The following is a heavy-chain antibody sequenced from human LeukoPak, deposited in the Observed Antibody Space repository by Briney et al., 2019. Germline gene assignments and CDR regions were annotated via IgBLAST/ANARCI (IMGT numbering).Heavy chain of an antibody. J-gene: IGHJ6*02. CDR3: AAIPSGGGYYGMDV. CDR1: GGSFSGYY. V-gene: IGHV4-34*01. CDR2: IYYSGST. Sequence: SETLSLTCAVYGGSFSGYYWSWIRQPPGKGLEWIGSIYYSGSTYYNPSLKSRVTISVDTSKNQFSLKLSSVTAADTAVYYCAAIPSGGGYYGMDVWGQGTTVTVSS. D-gene: IGHD2-15*01.